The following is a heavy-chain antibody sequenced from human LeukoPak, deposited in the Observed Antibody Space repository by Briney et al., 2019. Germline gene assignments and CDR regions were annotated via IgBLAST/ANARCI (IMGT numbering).Heavy chain of an antibody. Sequence: ASVKVSCKASGYTFTSYGISWVRQAPGQGLEWMGWISAYNGNTNYAQKLQGRVTMTTDTSTSTAYMELRSLRSDDTAVYYCARELGITMIVVDPNWFDPWGQGTLVTVSS. CDR2: ISAYNGNT. D-gene: IGHD3-22*01. CDR1: GYTFTSYG. J-gene: IGHJ5*02. CDR3: ARELGITMIVVDPNWFDP. V-gene: IGHV1-18*01.